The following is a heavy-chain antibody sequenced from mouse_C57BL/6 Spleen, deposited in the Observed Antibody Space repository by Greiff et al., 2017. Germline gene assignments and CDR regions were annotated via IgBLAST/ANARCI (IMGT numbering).Heavy chain of an antibody. CDR3: ASAYGSSYDWYFDV. CDR1: GFNIKNTY. V-gene: IGHV14-3*01. J-gene: IGHJ1*03. D-gene: IGHD1-1*01. Sequence: EVKLQESVAELVRPGASVKLSCTASGFNIKNTYMHWVKQRPEQGLEWIGRIDPANGNTKYAPKFQGKATITADTSSNTAYLQLSSLTSEDTAIYYCASAYGSSYDWYFDVWGTGTTVTVSS. CDR2: IDPANGNT.